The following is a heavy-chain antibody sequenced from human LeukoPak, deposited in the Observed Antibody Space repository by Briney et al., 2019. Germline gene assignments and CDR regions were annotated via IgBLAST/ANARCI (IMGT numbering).Heavy chain of an antibody. CDR3: ARLTGPFDAFEI. CDR2: ISSSSGTI. Sequence: GGSLRLSCAASGFTFSSYSMNWVRQAPGKGLEWVSYISSSSGTIYYADSVKGRFTISRDNAKNSLYLQVNSLRAEDTAVYYCARLTGPFDAFEIWGQGTTVTVSS. V-gene: IGHV3-48*01. CDR1: GFTFSSYS. J-gene: IGHJ3*02. D-gene: IGHD3-9*01.